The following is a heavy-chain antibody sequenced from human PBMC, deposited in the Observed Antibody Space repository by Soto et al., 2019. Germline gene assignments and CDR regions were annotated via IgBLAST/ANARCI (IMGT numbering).Heavy chain of an antibody. CDR3: ARPYCSSTSCYISYYYYYGMDV. CDR1: GYTFTSYG. Sequence: QVQLVQSGAEVKKPGASVKVSCKASGYTFTSYGISWVRQAPGQGLEWMGWISAYNGNTNYAQKLQGRVTMTTDTSTSTAYMELRSLRSDDTAVYYCARPYCSSTSCYISYYYYYGMDVWGQGTTVTVSS. D-gene: IGHD2-2*02. CDR2: ISAYNGNT. J-gene: IGHJ6*02. V-gene: IGHV1-18*01.